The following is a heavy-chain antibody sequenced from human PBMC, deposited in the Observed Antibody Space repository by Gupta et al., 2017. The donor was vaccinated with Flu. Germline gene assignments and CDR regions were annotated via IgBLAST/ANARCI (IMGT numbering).Heavy chain of an antibody. J-gene: IGHJ6*02. CDR3: ARLSLSPPGNCSGGSCSPRRETYGMDV. D-gene: IGHD2-15*01. V-gene: IGHV4-34*01. Sequence: QVQLQQWGAGLLKPSETLSLTCAVYGGSFSGYYWSWIRQPPGKGLEWIGEINHSGSTNYNPSLKSRVTISVDTSKNQFSLKLSSVTAADTAVYYCARLSLSPPGNCSGGSCSPRRETYGMDVWGQGTTVTVSS. CDR1: GGSFSGYY. CDR2: INHSGST.